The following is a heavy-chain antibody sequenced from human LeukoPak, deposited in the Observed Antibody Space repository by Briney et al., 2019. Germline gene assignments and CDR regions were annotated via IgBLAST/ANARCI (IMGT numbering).Heavy chain of an antibody. CDR2: IYYSGST. D-gene: IGHD3-22*01. J-gene: IGHJ4*02. V-gene: IGHV4-59*01. Sequence: SETLSLTCTVSGGSLRGYDWGWVRQPPGKGLEWIGYIYYSGSTNYNPSLKGRVTISVDTSKKQFSLKLTSVTAADTAVYYCARLGGYYFDYWGQGTLVAVSS. CDR3: ARLGGYYFDY. CDR1: GGSLRGYD.